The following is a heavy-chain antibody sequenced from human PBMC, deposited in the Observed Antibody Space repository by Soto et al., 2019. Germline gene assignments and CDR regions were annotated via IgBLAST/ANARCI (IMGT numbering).Heavy chain of an antibody. D-gene: IGHD3-22*01. CDR2: IWYDGSNK. V-gene: IGHV3-33*01. CDR1: GFTFSSYG. CDR3: ARSSSSGYNDAFDI. Sequence: GGSLRLSCAASGFTFSSYGMHWVRQAPGKGLEWVAVIWYDGSNKYYADSVKGRFTISRVNSKNTLYLQMNSLRAEDTAVYYCARSSSSGYNDAFDIWGQGTMVTVSS. J-gene: IGHJ3*02.